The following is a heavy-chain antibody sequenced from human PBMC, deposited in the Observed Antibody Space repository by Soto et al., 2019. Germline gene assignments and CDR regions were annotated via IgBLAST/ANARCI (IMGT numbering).Heavy chain of an antibody. D-gene: IGHD2-2*01. J-gene: IGHJ6*02. CDR2: INHSGST. Sequence: SETLSLTCAVYGGSFSGYYWSWIRQPPGKGLEWIGEINHSGSTNYNPPLKSRVTISVDTSKNQFSLKLSSVTAADTAVYYCARGYLVVPAAIGYYYYGMDVWGQGTTVTVSS. V-gene: IGHV4-34*01. CDR1: GGSFSGYY. CDR3: ARGYLVVPAAIGYYYYGMDV.